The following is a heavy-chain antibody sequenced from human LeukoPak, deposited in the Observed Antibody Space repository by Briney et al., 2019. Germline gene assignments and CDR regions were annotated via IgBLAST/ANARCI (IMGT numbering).Heavy chain of an antibody. J-gene: IGHJ3*02. D-gene: IGHD2-2*01. CDR2: IIPILGIA. CDR1: GGTFSSYA. Sequence: ASVKVSCKASGGTFSSYAISWVRQAPGQGLEWMGRIIPILGIANYAQKFQGRVTITAYKSTSTAYMELSSLRSEDTAVYYCAREVVRYRNAFDIWGQGTMVTVSS. V-gene: IGHV1-69*04. CDR3: AREVVRYRNAFDI.